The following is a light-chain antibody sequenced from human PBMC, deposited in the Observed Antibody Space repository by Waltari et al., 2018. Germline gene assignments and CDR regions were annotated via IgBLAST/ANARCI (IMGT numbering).Light chain of an antibody. J-gene: IGLJ3*02. CDR1: SSDVGGYNY. Sequence: QSALTQPPSASGSPGQSVTISCTGTSSDVGGYNYVSWYQHHPGKAPKLMVYEVNKRPSGVPDRFSGSKSGNTASLTVSGLQAEDESDYYCSSYAGSNHLVFGGGTK. CDR2: EVN. V-gene: IGLV2-8*01. CDR3: SSYAGSNHLV.